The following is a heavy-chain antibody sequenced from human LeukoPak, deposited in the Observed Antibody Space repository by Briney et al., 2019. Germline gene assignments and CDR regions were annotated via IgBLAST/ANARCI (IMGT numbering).Heavy chain of an antibody. J-gene: IGHJ4*02. CDR3: AKGYDFWSGYYCDY. Sequence: GGSLRLSCAASGFTFSSYGMHWVRQAPGKGLEWVAFIRYDGSNKYYADSVKGRFTISRDNSKNTLYLQMNSLRAEDTAVYYCAKGYDFWSGYYCDYWGQGTLVTVS. D-gene: IGHD3-3*01. V-gene: IGHV3-30*02. CDR1: GFTFSSYG. CDR2: IRYDGSNK.